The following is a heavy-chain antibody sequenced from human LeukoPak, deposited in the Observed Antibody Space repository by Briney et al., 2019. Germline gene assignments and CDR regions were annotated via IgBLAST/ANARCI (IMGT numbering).Heavy chain of an antibody. D-gene: IGHD6-13*01. CDR1: GGSFSGYY. Sequence: SETLSLTCAVSGGSFSGYYWSWIRQPPGKGLEWIGEINHSGSTNYNPSLKSRVKSRVTKSLNTSKNQFSLKLSSVTAADTAVYYCARHGYSSSFDYWGQGTLVTVSS. CDR2: INHSGST. CDR3: ARHGYSSSFDY. V-gene: IGHV4-34*01. J-gene: IGHJ4*02.